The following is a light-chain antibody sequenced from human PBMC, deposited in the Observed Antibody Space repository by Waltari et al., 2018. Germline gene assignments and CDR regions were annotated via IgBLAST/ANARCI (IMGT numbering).Light chain of an antibody. CDR2: RDT. CDR1: KLGYKS. CDR3: QAWDFTVV. Sequence: SYELTQPPSVAVSQGQTASISCSGEKLGYKSACWYQQTPGQSPVLFIYRDTKRPSGTPDRFSGSKSGNTATLTISGTQAMDEADYYCQAWDFTVVFGGGTKLTVL. V-gene: IGLV3-1*01. J-gene: IGLJ2*01.